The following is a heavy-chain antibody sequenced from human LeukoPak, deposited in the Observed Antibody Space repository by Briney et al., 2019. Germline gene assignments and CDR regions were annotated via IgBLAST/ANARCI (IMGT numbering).Heavy chain of an antibody. CDR3: ARDRSGYDPRVWDY. V-gene: IGHV3-30*04. CDR1: GFTFSSYA. CDR2: ISYDGSNK. J-gene: IGHJ4*02. D-gene: IGHD5-12*01. Sequence: PGGSLRLSCAASGFTFSSYAMHWVRQAPGKGLEWVAVISYDGSNKYYADSVKGRFTISRDNSKNTLYLQMNSLRAEDTAVYYCARDRSGYDPRVWDYWGQGTLVTVSS.